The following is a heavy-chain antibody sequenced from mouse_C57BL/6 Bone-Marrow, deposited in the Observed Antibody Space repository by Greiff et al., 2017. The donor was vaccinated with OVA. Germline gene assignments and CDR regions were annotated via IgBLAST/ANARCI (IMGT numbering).Heavy chain of an antibody. D-gene: IGHD1-1*01. CDR2: IYPGGGYT. CDR1: GYTFTNYW. CDR3: ARQGNYYGSTYYFDY. Sequence: QVQLQQSGAELVRPGTSVKMSCKASGYTFTNYWIGWAKQRPGHGLEWIGDIYPGGGYTNYNEKFKGKATLTADKSSSTAYMQFSILTSEDSAIYYCARQGNYYGSTYYFDYWGQGTTLTVSS. V-gene: IGHV1-63*01. J-gene: IGHJ2*01.